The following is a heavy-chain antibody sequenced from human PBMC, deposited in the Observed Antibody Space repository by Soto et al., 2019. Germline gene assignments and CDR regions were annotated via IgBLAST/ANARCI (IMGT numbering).Heavy chain of an antibody. D-gene: IGHD5-12*01. J-gene: IGHJ6*03. Sequence: QVQLVQSGAEVRKPGASVTVSCRTSGDTFSDYYIHWVRQAPGQGLEWMGWINPNSGATNYAQKFRGWVPMTRDTSIRTVYMQLSRLRSDDTAVYYCARERGGATATLDYYYFYMDVWGTGTTVNVSS. CDR1: GDTFSDYY. CDR3: ARERGGATATLDYYYFYMDV. V-gene: IGHV1-2*04. CDR2: INPNSGAT.